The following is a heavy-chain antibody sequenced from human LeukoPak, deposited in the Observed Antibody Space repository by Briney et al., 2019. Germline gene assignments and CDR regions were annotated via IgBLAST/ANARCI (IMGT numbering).Heavy chain of an antibody. CDR2: IYSSGTT. Sequence: PSKTLSLTCTVSGDSISSSYWSWIRQLPGKGLEWIGHIYSSGTTNYNPSLSGRVTISMDTSKNQLSLKLTAVTAADTAVYYCARDRQPSWYRGLDVWCQGTTVTVSS. D-gene: IGHD1-14*01. J-gene: IGHJ6*02. CDR1: GDSISSSY. V-gene: IGHV4-59*01. CDR3: ARDRQPSWYRGLDV.